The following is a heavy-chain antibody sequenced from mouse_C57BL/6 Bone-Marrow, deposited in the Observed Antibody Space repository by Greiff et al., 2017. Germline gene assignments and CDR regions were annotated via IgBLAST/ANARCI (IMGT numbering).Heavy chain of an antibody. V-gene: IGHV1-19*01. CDR1: GYTFTDYY. Sequence: DVQLQESGPVLVKPGASVKMSCKASGYTFTDYYMNWVKQSHGKSLEWIGVINPYNGGTSYNQKFKGKATLTVDKSSSTAYMELNSLTSEDSAVYYCARNPPFYYGSAWFAYWGQGTLVTVSA. CDR2: INPYNGGT. D-gene: IGHD1-1*01. CDR3: ARNPPFYYGSAWFAY. J-gene: IGHJ3*01.